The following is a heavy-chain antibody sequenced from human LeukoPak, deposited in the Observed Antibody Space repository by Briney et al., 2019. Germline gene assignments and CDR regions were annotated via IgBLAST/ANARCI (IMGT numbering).Heavy chain of an antibody. V-gene: IGHV3-23*01. J-gene: IGHJ4*02. CDR1: EFTFSSYA. CDR2: ISGSGSST. CDR3: AKRDGYNSNPLND. Sequence: GGSLRLSCAASEFTFSSYAMSRVRQAPGKGLEWVSAISGSGSSTYYADSVKGRFTISRDNSKNTLYLQMNSLRAEDTALYYCAKRDGYNSNPLNDRGQGTLVTVSS. D-gene: IGHD5-24*01.